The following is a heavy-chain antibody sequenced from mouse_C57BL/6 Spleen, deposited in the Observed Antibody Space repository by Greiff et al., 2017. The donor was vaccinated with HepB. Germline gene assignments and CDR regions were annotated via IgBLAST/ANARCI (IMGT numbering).Heavy chain of an antibody. D-gene: IGHD1-1*01. Sequence: VELQESGPELVKPGASVKISCKASGYSFTSYYIHWVKQRPGQGLEWIGWIYPGSGNTKYNEKFKGKATLTADTSSSTAYMQLSSLTSEDSAVYYCASGDYGSSSFDVWGTGTTVTVSS. J-gene: IGHJ1*03. V-gene: IGHV1-66*01. CDR1: GYSFTSYY. CDR3: ASGDYGSSSFDV. CDR2: IYPGSGNT.